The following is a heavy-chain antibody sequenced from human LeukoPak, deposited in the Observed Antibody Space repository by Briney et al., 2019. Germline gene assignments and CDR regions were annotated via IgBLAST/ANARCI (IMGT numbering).Heavy chain of an antibody. Sequence: PSETLSLTCAVSGGSISSSNWWSWVRPPPGKGLEWIGEIYHSGGTNYNPSLKSRVTISVDTSKNQFSLKLSSVTAADTAVYYCARLYCSSTSCPNWFDPWGQGTLVTVSS. CDR2: IYHSGGT. J-gene: IGHJ5*02. D-gene: IGHD2-2*01. CDR3: ARLYCSSTSCPNWFDP. CDR1: GGSISSSNW. V-gene: IGHV4-4*02.